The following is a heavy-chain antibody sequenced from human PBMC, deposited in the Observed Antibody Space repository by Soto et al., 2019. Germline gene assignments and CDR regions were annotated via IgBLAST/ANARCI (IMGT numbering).Heavy chain of an antibody. V-gene: IGHV3-30-3*01. Sequence: PGGSLRLSCAASGFTFSSYAMHWVRQAPGKGLEWVAVISYDGSNKYYADSVKGRFTISRDNSKNTLYLQMNSLRAEDTAVYYCARSYSSSWYGGYYYYGMDVWGQGTTVTVSS. CDR1: GFTFSSYA. CDR2: ISYDGSNK. D-gene: IGHD6-13*01. J-gene: IGHJ6*02. CDR3: ARSYSSSWYGGYYYYGMDV.